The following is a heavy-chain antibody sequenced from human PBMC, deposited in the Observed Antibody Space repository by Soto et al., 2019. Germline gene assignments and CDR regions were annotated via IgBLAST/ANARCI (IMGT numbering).Heavy chain of an antibody. Sequence: QVQLVQSGAEVKKPGASVKVSCKASGYTFTGYYMHWMRQAPGQGLEWMGWINPNSGETDYEQNFQGWVTMTRDMSISTAYMELSRLKSNDTAVYYCARGGGLNYSYCIDVWGKGTTVTVSS. V-gene: IGHV1-2*04. J-gene: IGHJ6*03. CDR2: INPNSGET. CDR1: GYTFTGYY. CDR3: ARGGGLNYSYCIDV.